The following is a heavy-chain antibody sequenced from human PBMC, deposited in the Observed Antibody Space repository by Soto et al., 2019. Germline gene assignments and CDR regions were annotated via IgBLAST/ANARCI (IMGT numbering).Heavy chain of an antibody. CDR2: IIPLFGTA. CDR1: GTTFSSYA. J-gene: IGHJ6*02. D-gene: IGHD5-18*01. CDR3: AREVGSGYNYDNDYYYGMDV. Sequence: QVQLVQSGAEVKRPGSSVKVSCKASGTTFSSYAISWVRQAPGQGLEWMGGIIPLFGTANYAQKFQGRATITADESTSTACMELSSLRSEDTAVYYCAREVGSGYNYDNDYYYGMDVWGQGTTVAVSS. V-gene: IGHV1-69*12.